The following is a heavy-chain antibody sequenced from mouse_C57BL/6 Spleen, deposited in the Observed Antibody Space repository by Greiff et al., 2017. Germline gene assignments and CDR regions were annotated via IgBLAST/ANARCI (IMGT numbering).Heavy chain of an antibody. J-gene: IGHJ1*03. D-gene: IGHD2-4*01. Sequence: QVQLQQPGAELVMPGASVKLSCKASGYTFTSYWMHWVQQRPGQGLEWIGEIDPSDSYTNYTQKFKGKFTLTVDKSSSTAYMQLSSLTSEASAVXYGARLYDYDGGGYCDVWGTGTTVTVSS. CDR1: GYTFTSYW. CDR3: ARLYDYDGGGYCDV. V-gene: IGHV1-69*01. CDR2: IDPSDSYT.